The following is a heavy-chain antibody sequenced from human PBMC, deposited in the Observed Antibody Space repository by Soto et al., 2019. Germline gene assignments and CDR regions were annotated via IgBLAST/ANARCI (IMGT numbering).Heavy chain of an antibody. Sequence: GGSLRLSCAASGFLFNTFGLNWVRQAPGKGLEWISYISFRGTTNYADSVKGRFTISRDNAENSLYLQMNSLRDEDTAVYYCARERLAMGGWVDPWGQGT. CDR3: ARERLAMGGWVDP. J-gene: IGHJ5*02. CDR1: GFLFNTFG. CDR2: ISFRGTT. V-gene: IGHV3-48*02. D-gene: IGHD3-16*01.